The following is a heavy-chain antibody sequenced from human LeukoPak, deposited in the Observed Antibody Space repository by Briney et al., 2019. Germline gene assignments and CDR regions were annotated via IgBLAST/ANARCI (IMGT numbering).Heavy chain of an antibody. CDR3: ARSPRDSSSWLDY. J-gene: IGHJ4*02. V-gene: IGHV1-69*04. Sequence: ASVKVSCKASGGTFSSYAISWVRQAPGQGLEWMGRIIPILGIANYAQKFQGRVTITADKSTSTAYMELSSLRSEDTAVYYCARSPRDSSSWLDYWGQGTLVTVSS. CDR2: IIPILGIA. CDR1: GGTFSSYA. D-gene: IGHD6-13*01.